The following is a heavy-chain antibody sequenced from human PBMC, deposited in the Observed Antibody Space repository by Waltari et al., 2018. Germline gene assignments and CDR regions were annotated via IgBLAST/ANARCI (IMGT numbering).Heavy chain of an antibody. CDR3: AREADYWSGTYYYYYMDV. CDR2: MTSTSGYI. V-gene: IGHV3-21*02. D-gene: IGHD3-3*01. CDR1: GFTLSNYV. J-gene: IGHJ6*03. Sequence: EVQLVESGGGLVKPGGSLGLSCATSGFTLSNYVMNWSRQAPGKGLEWVASMTSTSGYIYYLDSVKGRFTISRDNAKDSLYLQMNSLRVEDTAVYYCAREADYWSGTYYYYYMDVWGKGTTVTVSS.